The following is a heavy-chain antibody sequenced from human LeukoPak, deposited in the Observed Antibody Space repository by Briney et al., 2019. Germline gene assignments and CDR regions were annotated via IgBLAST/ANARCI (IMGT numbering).Heavy chain of an antibody. V-gene: IGHV4-38-2*02. D-gene: IGHD3-3*01. Sequence: SETLSLTCTVSTYSISSGYYWGWIRRPPGKGLEWIGSIYHSGSSYYNPSLKSRVTISVDTSKNQFSLKLSSVTAADTAVYYCARGLNDSWTGENYWGQGTLVTVSS. CDR3: ARGLNDSWTGENY. CDR2: IYHSGSS. J-gene: IGHJ4*02. CDR1: TYSISSGYY.